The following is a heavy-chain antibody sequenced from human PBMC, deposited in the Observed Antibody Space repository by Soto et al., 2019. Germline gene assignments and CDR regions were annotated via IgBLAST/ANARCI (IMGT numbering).Heavy chain of an antibody. CDR1: TGSSASFY. J-gene: IGHJ4*02. V-gene: IGHV4-59*01. CDR3: ARYRDGYNLNPIDQ. CDR2: FFYTGST. D-gene: IGHD5-12*01. Sequence: QVQLQVSGPGLVKPSATLSLSCTVSTGSSASFYWSWIRQPPGKGLEWIGYFFYTGSTNHNPSLKGRVTISLDMSSSQFSLSLTSVSAADTAMYYCARYRDGYNLNPIDQWGQGLLVTVSS.